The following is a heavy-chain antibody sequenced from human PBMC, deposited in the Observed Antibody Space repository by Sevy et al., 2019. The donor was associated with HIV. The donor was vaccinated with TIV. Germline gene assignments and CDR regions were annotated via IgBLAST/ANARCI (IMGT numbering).Heavy chain of an antibody. CDR2: ISYNGRNQ. Sequence: GGSLRLSCAASGFSLSDHAVSWVRQTPGKGLEWLAVISYNGRNQHYADSVKGRFTISKDDSKNTLYLQLNSLRAEDTAVYYCARFAGYCSGGRCSIIDFWGQGTLVTVSS. CDR1: GFSLSDHA. CDR3: ARFAGYCSGGRCSIIDF. J-gene: IGHJ4*02. V-gene: IGHV3-30*04. D-gene: IGHD2-15*01.